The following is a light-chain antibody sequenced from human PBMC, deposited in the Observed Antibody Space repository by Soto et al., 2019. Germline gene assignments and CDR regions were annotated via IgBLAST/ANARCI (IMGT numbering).Light chain of an antibody. Sequence: EVVLTQSPGTLSLSPGERATLSCRASQSVSNNYLAWYQRKPGQSPKLLIFGSSDRATGIPDRFSGSGSGTDFTLTISRLEPEDVAVYYCQQYGSSPPYTFGQGTKLEIK. V-gene: IGKV3-20*01. J-gene: IGKJ2*01. CDR2: GSS. CDR1: QSVSNNY. CDR3: QQYGSSPPYT.